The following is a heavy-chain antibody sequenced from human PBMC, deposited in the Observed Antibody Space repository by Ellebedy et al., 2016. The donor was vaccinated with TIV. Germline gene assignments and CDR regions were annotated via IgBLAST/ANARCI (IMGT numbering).Heavy chain of an antibody. Sequence: SETLSLTCTVSRDSTVSYYWSWIRQPAGKGLEWIGRMYTSGTANYNPSLGSRVAIALDTSKNQFSLKLSSVTAADTAVYYCARLGGQQLSRCYFDYWGQGTVVTVSS. J-gene: IGHJ4*02. D-gene: IGHD6-13*01. CDR3: ARLGGQQLSRCYFDY. CDR2: MYTSGTA. CDR1: RDSTVSYY. V-gene: IGHV4-4*07.